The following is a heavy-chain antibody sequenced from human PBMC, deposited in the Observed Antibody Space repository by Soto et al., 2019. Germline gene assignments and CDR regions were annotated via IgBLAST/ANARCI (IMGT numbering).Heavy chain of an antibody. J-gene: IGHJ4*02. CDR3: AKGHTGGNSDY. Sequence: QVQLVESGGGVVQPGRSLRLSCAASGFTFSSYGMHWVRQAPGKGLEWVAVISYDGSNKYYADSVKGRFTISRDNSKNTLYLQMNSLRAEDTAVYYCAKGHTGGNSDYWGQGTLVTVSS. V-gene: IGHV3-30*18. CDR1: GFTFSSYG. CDR2: ISYDGSNK. D-gene: IGHD2-21*02.